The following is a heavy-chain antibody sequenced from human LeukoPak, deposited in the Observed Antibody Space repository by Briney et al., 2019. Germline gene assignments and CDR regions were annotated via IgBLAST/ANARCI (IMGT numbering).Heavy chain of an antibody. V-gene: IGHV1-2*02. D-gene: IGHD3-22*01. J-gene: IGHJ6*03. CDR1: GYTFTGYY. CDR2: IKPNSGGT. CDR3: AREKDYDSSGYSHYYYYMDV. Sequence: ASVKVSCKASGYTFTGYYMHWVRQAPGQGLEWMGWIKPNSGGTNYAQKFQGRVTMTRDTSISTAYMELRSLRSDDTVVYYCAREKDYDSSGYSHYYYYMDVWGKGTTVTVSS.